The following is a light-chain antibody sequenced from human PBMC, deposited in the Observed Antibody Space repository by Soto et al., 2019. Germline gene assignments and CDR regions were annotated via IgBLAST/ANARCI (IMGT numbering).Light chain of an antibody. CDR2: GVS. CDR1: SSDIGGYNS. V-gene: IGLV2-14*01. CDR3: SSYTSSSTL. J-gene: IGLJ2*01. Sequence: QSALTQPASVSGSPGQSITISCTGTSSDIGGYNSVSWYQQHPGKAPKLMIYGVSNRPSGVSNRFSGSKSGNTASLTISGLQADDEANYYCSSYTSSSTLFGGGTKLTVL.